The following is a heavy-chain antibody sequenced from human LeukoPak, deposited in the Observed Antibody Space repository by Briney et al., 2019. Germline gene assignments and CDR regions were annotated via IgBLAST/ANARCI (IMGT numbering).Heavy chain of an antibody. V-gene: IGHV4-34*01. CDR2: ISHSGST. Sequence: SETLSLTCAVYGGSFSGYYWRWIRQPPGKGLEWIGEISHSGSTNYNPSLKSRVTISVDTSKNQFSLKLISVTAADTAVYYCARFYSRFYYYYMDVWDKGTTVTVSS. J-gene: IGHJ6*03. D-gene: IGHD6-13*01. CDR3: ARFYSRFYYYYMDV. CDR1: GGSFSGYY.